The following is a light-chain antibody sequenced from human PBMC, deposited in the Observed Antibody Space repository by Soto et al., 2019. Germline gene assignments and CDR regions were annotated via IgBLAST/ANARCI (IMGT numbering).Light chain of an antibody. CDR3: QQYGSSPWT. J-gene: IGKJ1*01. CDR2: GAS. CDR1: QSVSNSD. Sequence: EIVLTQSPGTLSLSPGERATLFCRASQSVSNSDLAWYQQKPGQAPRLLIYGASSRATGIPDRFSGSGSGTDFTLTINRLAPDDFAVYYCQQYGSSPWTFGQGTKVEIK. V-gene: IGKV3-20*01.